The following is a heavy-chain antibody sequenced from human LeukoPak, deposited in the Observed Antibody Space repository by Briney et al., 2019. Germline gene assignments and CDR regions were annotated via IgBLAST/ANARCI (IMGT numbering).Heavy chain of an antibody. CDR3: ARHGGEITESRAFDI. CDR1: GASISNYY. J-gene: IGHJ3*02. CDR2: IYSSGTT. Sequence: SETLSLTCTVSGASISNYYWTWIRQPAGKGLEWIGRIYSSGTTNYNPSLKGRVTMSVDTSKNQFSLNLSSVTAADTAVYYCARHGGEITESRAFDIWSQGTMVTVSS. D-gene: IGHD3-16*01. V-gene: IGHV4-4*07.